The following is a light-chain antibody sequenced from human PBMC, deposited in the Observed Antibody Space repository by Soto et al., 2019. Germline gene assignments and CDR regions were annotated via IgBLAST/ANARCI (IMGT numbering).Light chain of an antibody. J-gene: IGKJ4*01. CDR3: LQALQTPFT. CDR1: RSLLQTNGNTY. V-gene: IGKV2-28*01. Sequence: DIVMTQSPLSLPVTPGEPASISCKSSRSLLQTNGNTYLDWYLQKPGQSPQLLISLATNRAYVVPDRFRGSGSGTDFTLQISRGEAEDVGVYYCLQALQTPFTFGGGTKVEIK. CDR2: LAT.